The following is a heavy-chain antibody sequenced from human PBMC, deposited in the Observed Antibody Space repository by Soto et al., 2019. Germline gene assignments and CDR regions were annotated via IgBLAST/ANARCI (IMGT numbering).Heavy chain of an antibody. J-gene: IGHJ5*02. V-gene: IGHV4-34*01. CDR1: GGSFSGYY. CDR2: INHSGST. Sequence: LSETLSLTCAVYGGSFSGYYWSWIRQPPGKGLEWIGEINHSGSTNYNPSLKSRVTISVDTSKNQFSLKLSSVTAADTAVYYCARVRIAAAGRGWFDPWGQGTLVTVSS. D-gene: IGHD6-13*01. CDR3: ARVRIAAAGRGWFDP.